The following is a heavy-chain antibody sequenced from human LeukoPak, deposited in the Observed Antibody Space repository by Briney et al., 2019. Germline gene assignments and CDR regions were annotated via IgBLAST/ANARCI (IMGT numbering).Heavy chain of an antibody. Sequence: PSETLSLTCTVSGGSISSYYWGWIRQPPGKGLEWIGYIYYSGSTNYNPSLKSRVTISVDTSKNQSSLKLSSVTAADTAVYYCARYIQLWSPSGYYYYMDVWGKGTTVTVSS. J-gene: IGHJ6*03. V-gene: IGHV4-59*01. D-gene: IGHD5-18*01. CDR2: IYYSGST. CDR1: GGSISSYY. CDR3: ARYIQLWSPSGYYYYMDV.